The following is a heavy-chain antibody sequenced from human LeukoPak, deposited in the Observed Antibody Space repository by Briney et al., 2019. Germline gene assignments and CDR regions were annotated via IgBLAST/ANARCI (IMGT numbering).Heavy chain of an antibody. V-gene: IGHV4-59*06. CDR3: ARGRGV. Sequence: PSETLSLTCSVSGGSISSLYWSWIRQHPGEGLEWIGYIYYSGSTYYNPSLKSRVSISVDTSKNQFSLKLSSVTAADTAVYYCARGRGVWGQGTTVTVSS. CDR2: IYYSGST. J-gene: IGHJ6*02. CDR1: GGSISSLY.